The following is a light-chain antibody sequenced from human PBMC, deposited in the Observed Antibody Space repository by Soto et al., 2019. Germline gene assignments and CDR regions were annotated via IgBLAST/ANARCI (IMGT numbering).Light chain of an antibody. J-gene: IGKJ2*01. CDR3: QQINIYPYT. CDR1: QVITNN. Sequence: DIQLTQSPSFLSASVGDRVTITCRASQVITNNLAWYHQKPGKAPKLLIYAASTLQSGVPSRFSGSGYGTEFSLTISSLQPEDFAAYYCQQINIYPYTFGQGTKLDIK. V-gene: IGKV1-9*01. CDR2: AAS.